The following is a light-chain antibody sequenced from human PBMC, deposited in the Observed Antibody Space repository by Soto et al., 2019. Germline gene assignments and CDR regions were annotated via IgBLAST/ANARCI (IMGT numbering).Light chain of an antibody. Sequence: DTLMTQSPSSLSASVGYRVTITCRASQGINNYLAWYQQKPGKVPKLLIYAASTLQSGVPCRFSGSGSVTDFIFTISSTQPEDVETYYCQKYNSAPRTFGQGTKMEI. V-gene: IGKV1-27*01. J-gene: IGKJ1*01. CDR2: AAS. CDR1: QGINNY. CDR3: QKYNSAPRT.